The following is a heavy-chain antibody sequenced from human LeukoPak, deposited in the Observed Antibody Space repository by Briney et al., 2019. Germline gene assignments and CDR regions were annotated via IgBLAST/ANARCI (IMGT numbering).Heavy chain of an antibody. D-gene: IGHD6-19*01. Sequence: GGSLRLSCAVSRLTFSSYAMSWVRQAPGQGLEWVSGISGRAENTYYADSVKGRFTISRDNSKNTLYLQMDSLRVEDTALYYCAKGDRSGWYESNWFDSWGQGTLVTVSS. V-gene: IGHV3-23*01. CDR2: ISGRAENT. CDR3: AKGDRSGWYESNWFDS. CDR1: RLTFSSYA. J-gene: IGHJ5*01.